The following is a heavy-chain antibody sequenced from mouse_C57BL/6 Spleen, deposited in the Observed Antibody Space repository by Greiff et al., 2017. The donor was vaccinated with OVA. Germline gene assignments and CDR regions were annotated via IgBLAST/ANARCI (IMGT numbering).Heavy chain of an antibody. CDR3: ARPGTCDY. V-gene: IGHV1-50*01. Sequence: VQLQQPGAELVKPGASVKLSCKASGYTFTSYWMQWVKQRPGQGLEWIGEIDPSDSYTNYNQKFKGKATLTVDTSSSTAYMQLSSLTSEDSAVYYCARPGTCDYWGEGTTLTVSS. D-gene: IGHD4-1*01. J-gene: IGHJ2*01. CDR1: GYTFTSYW. CDR2: IDPSDSYT.